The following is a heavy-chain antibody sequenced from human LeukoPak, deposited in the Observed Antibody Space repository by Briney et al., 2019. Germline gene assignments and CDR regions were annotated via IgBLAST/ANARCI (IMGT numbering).Heavy chain of an antibody. CDR2: IYYSGST. Sequence: PSETLSLTCTVSGGSISSSSYYWGWLRQPPGKGLEWIGSIYYSGSTYYNPSLKSRVTISVDTSKNQFSLKLSSVTAADTAVYYCAAYIVVVTRDAFDIWGQGTMVTVSS. V-gene: IGHV4-39*01. D-gene: IGHD3-22*01. J-gene: IGHJ3*02. CDR1: GGSISSSSYY. CDR3: AAYIVVVTRDAFDI.